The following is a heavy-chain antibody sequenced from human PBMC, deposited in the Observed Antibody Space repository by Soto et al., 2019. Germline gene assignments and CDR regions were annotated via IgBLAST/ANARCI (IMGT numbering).Heavy chain of an antibody. Sequence: GGSLRLSCAASGFTFDDYGMSWVRQAPGKGLEWVSGINWNGGSTGYADSVKGRFTISRDNAKNSLYLQMNSLRAEDTALYHCARGVRMDFVVALPIYYYYMDVWGKGTTVTVSS. D-gene: IGHD2-15*01. CDR1: GFTFDDYG. J-gene: IGHJ6*03. V-gene: IGHV3-20*01. CDR3: ARGVRMDFVVALPIYYYYMDV. CDR2: INWNGGST.